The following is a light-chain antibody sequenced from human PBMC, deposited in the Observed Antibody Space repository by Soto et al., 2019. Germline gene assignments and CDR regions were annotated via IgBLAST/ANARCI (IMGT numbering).Light chain of an antibody. Sequence: QSVLTQPASVSGSPEQSITISCTGTSSDVGGYNYVSWYQQHPGKAPKLMIYDVSNRPSGISNRFSGSKSGNTASLTISGLHAEDEADYYCSSYTGSSTYVFGTGTKLTVL. CDR2: DVS. CDR3: SSYTGSSTYV. CDR1: SSDVGGYNY. J-gene: IGLJ1*01. V-gene: IGLV2-14*01.